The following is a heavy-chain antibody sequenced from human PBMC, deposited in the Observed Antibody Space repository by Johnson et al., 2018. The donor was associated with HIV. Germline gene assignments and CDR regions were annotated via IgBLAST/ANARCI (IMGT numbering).Heavy chain of an antibody. CDR1: GFTFSSYW. CDR3: ARGGVYSSPHDAFDV. D-gene: IGHD6-13*01. CDR2: IKQDGSEK. V-gene: IGHV3-7*05. Sequence: LVESGGGLVQPGGSLRLSCAASGFTFSSYWMSWVRQAPGKGLEWVANIKQDGSEKYYVDSVKGRFTISRDNAKNSLYLQMNSLRAEDTAVYYCARGGVYSSPHDAFDVWGQGTMVTVSS. J-gene: IGHJ3*01.